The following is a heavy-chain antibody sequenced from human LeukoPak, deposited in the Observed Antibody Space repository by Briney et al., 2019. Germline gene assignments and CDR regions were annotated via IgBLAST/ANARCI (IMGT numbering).Heavy chain of an antibody. V-gene: IGHV3-7*01. CDR3: AREPYLARG. D-gene: IGHD3-10*01. Sequence: GGSLRLSCAGTGFTFRSYWMTWVRQAPGKGLEWVANIKQDGSEQNYVSSLKGRFTISRDNAKNSLYLQMNSLRAEDTAVYYCAREPYLARGWGQGTLVTVSS. J-gene: IGHJ4*02. CDR1: GFTFRSYW. CDR2: IKQDGSEQ.